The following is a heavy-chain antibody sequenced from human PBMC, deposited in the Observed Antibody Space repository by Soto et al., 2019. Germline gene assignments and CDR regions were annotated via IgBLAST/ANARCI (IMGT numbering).Heavy chain of an antibody. V-gene: IGHV4-59*08. CDR3: ARTNYYGNNWYFSK. J-gene: IGHJ4*02. CDR2: IHYSGNT. D-gene: IGHD6-13*01. Sequence: ASETLSLTCTVFGASLRPYYWSLIRQAPGKGLEWIGYIHYSGNTKYNPSLESRVTILVDTSKNEFSLKLTSVTAADTASYFCARTNYYGNNWYFSKWGPGTLVTVSS. CDR1: GASLRPYY.